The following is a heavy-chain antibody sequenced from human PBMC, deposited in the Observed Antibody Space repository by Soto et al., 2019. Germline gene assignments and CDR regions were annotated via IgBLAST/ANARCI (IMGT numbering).Heavy chain of an antibody. CDR3: ARDVFPDY. Sequence: QVQLQESGPGLVKPSETLSLTCTVSGASISTYYWSWIRQPPGKGLEWIGYIYYSGSTNFNPSLKSRVTISVDTSKNQFSLKLTSVTAADTAVYYCARDVFPDYWGQGTLVTVSS. V-gene: IGHV4-59*01. CDR2: IYYSGST. J-gene: IGHJ4*02. CDR1: GASISTYY.